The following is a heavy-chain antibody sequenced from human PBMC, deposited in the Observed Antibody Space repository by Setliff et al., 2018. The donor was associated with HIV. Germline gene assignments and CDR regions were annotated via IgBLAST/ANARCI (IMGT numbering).Heavy chain of an antibody. V-gene: IGHV4-34*01. CDR3: AKGVAGLQYYYYYMDV. Sequence: LSLTCAVYAGSFSGYYWTWIRQPPGKGLEWIGEITHSGSTNYNPSLETRVTISVDTSKNQFSLKLSSVTAADTAVYYCAKGVAGLQYYYYYMDVWGKGTTVTVSS. CDR2: ITHSGST. J-gene: IGHJ6*03. CDR1: AGSFSGYY. D-gene: IGHD6-19*01.